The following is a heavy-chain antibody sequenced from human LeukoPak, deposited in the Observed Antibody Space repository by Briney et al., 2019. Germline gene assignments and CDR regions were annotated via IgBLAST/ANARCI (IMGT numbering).Heavy chain of an antibody. CDR2: IIPIFGTA. Sequence: GASVNLSCKASGGTFSIYAISWVRQAPGQGLEWMGGIIPIFGTANYAQKFPGRVTITTDESTSTAYMELSSLRSEDTAVYYCARVGADTAMVTEYFDYWGQGTLVTVSS. CDR1: GGTFSIYA. D-gene: IGHD5-18*01. V-gene: IGHV1-69*05. J-gene: IGHJ4*02. CDR3: ARVGADTAMVTEYFDY.